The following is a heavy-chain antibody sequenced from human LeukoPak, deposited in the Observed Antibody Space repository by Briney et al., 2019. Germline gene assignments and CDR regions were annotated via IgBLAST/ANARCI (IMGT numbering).Heavy chain of an antibody. J-gene: IGHJ4*02. Sequence: PGGSLRLSCAASGFTVSSNYMSWVRQPPGKGLELVSVIYIGGSTYYADSVKGRFTISRDNSKNTLYLQMNSLRAEDTGVYYCARERRSGYDYWGQGTLVTVSS. D-gene: IGHD5-12*01. CDR2: IYIGGST. CDR1: GFTVSSNY. V-gene: IGHV3-53*01. CDR3: ARERRSGYDY.